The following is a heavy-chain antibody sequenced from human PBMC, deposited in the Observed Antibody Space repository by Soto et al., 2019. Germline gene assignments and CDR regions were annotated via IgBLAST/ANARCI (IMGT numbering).Heavy chain of an antibody. CDR1: GDSVSNKSAA. Sequence: SQTLSLTCAISGDSVSNKSAAWNWIRQSPSRGLEWLGRTYYTSRWYNDYAVSVMGRITINPDTSRNQFSLQLNSVTPEDTAVYYCARDRSSGSTSWYDCWGQGALVTVSS. J-gene: IGHJ5*01. CDR2: TYYTSRWYN. D-gene: IGHD2-2*01. V-gene: IGHV6-1*01. CDR3: ARDRSSGSTSWYDC.